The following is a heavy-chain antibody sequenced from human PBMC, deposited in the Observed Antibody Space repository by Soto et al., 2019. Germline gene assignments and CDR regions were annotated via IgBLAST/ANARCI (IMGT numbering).Heavy chain of an antibody. CDR1: GGTFSSYA. CDR2: IIPIFGTA. Sequence: SVKVSCKASGGTFSSYAISWVRQAPGQGLEWMGGIIPIFGTANYAQKFQGRVTITADKSTSTAYMELSSLRSEDTAVYYCVISDGALDYYYGMHVCGPGTTLTVYS. CDR3: VISDGALDYYYGMHV. J-gene: IGHJ6*02. V-gene: IGHV1-69*06. D-gene: IGHD2-21*02.